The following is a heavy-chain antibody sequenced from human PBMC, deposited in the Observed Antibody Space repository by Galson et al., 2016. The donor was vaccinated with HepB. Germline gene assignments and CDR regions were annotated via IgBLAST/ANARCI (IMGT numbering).Heavy chain of an antibody. CDR1: GYSFISYG. J-gene: IGHJ6*02. D-gene: IGHD1-26*01. CDR2: ISTYNGNT. Sequence: CKASGYSFISYGISWVRQARGQGLEWMGWISTYNGNTNYEQKFKGRVTLTADISTSTAQMELRSLRSDDTAVYYCARDGTLSGSYYHFYGMDVWGQGTTVTVSS. V-gene: IGHV1-18*01. CDR3: ARDGTLSGSYYHFYGMDV.